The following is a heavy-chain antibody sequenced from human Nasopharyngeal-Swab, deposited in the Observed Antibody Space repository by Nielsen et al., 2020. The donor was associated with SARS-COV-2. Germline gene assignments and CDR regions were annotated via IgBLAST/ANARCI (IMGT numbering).Heavy chain of an antibody. CDR3: AKALSSSLLWFGELLYPFDY. D-gene: IGHD3-10*01. V-gene: IGHV3-30*18. CDR1: GFTFSSYG. CDR2: ISYDGSNK. J-gene: IGHJ4*02. Sequence: GGSLRLSCAASGFTFSSYGMHWARQAPGKGLEWVAVISYDGSNKYYADSVKGRFTISRDNSKNTLYLQMNSLRAEDTAVYYCAKALSSSLLWFGELLYPFDYWGQGTLVNVSS.